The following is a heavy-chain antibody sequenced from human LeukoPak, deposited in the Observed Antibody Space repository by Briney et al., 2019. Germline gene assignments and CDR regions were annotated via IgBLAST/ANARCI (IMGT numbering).Heavy chain of an antibody. CDR2: ISSSSSYI. Sequence: SGGSLRLSCAASGFTFSSYSMNWVRQAPGKGLEWVSSISSSSSYIYYADSVKGRFTISRDNAKNSLYLQMNRLRAEDTAVYYCARDYSSSWPFDYWGQGTLVTVSS. CDR3: ARDYSSSWPFDY. CDR1: GFTFSSYS. J-gene: IGHJ4*02. D-gene: IGHD6-13*01. V-gene: IGHV3-21*01.